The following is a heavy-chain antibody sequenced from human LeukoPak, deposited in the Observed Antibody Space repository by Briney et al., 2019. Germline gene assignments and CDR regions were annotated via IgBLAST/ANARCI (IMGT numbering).Heavy chain of an antibody. D-gene: IGHD2-2*01. CDR2: IIPILGIA. Sequence: ASVKVSCKASGGTFSSYAISWVRQAPGQGLEWMGRIIPILGIANYAQKFQGRVTITADKSTSTAYMELSSLRSEDTAVYYCAREHIVVLPAASSNFYYFDYWGQGTLVTVSS. J-gene: IGHJ4*02. CDR1: GGTFSSYA. V-gene: IGHV1-69*04. CDR3: AREHIVVLPAASSNFYYFDY.